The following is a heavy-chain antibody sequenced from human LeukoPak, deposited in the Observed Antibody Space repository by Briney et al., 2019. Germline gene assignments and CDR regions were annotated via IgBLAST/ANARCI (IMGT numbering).Heavy chain of an antibody. CDR2: IDSAGTI. J-gene: IGHJ4*02. Sequence: GGSLRLSCAASGFAFGSYSMNWVRQAPGKGLEWVSHIDSAGTINYADSVKGRFTISRDNAKNSLSLQMNSLRAEDTAVYYCARGRQQWLPPDYWGQGTLVTVSS. V-gene: IGHV3-48*01. CDR3: ARGRQQWLPPDY. CDR1: GFAFGSYS. D-gene: IGHD6-19*01.